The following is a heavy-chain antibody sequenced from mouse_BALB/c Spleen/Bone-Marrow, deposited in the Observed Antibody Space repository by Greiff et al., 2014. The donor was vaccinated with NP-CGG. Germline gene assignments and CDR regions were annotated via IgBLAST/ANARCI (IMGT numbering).Heavy chain of an antibody. D-gene: IGHD2-4*01. CDR2: IFPGDGST. CDR3: ARRVYYDYDGGAWFAY. J-gene: IGHJ3*01. V-gene: IGHV1S56*01. CDR1: GYTFTSYD. Sequence: QVQLQQSGAELVTPGASVKLSCKASGYTFTSYDINWVRQRPEPGLEWIGLIFPGDGSTTYHEKFKGKATLTTAKSSRTAYMQRSRLTSEDSAVYFCARRVYYDYDGGAWFAYWGQGTLVTVSA.